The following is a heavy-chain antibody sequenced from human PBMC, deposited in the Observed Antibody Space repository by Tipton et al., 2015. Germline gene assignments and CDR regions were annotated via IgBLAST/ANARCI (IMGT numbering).Heavy chain of an antibody. CDR2: IVPLFGTA. D-gene: IGHD3-3*01. Sequence: QLVQSGAEVRKPGSSVKVSCKASGGTFSSYGIAWVRQAPGHGLEWMGGIVPLFGTANFAQNFQGRVTMTADESTSTAYMELSSLRSEDTAIYYCARYHDFWSGWGWHYGLDVWGQGTTVTVSS. V-gene: IGHV1-69*01. J-gene: IGHJ6*02. CDR1: GGTFSSYG. CDR3: ARYHDFWSGWGWHYGLDV.